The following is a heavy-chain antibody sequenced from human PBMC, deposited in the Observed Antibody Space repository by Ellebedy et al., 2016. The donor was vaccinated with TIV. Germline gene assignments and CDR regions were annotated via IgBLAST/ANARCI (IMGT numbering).Heavy chain of an antibody. CDR2: ISTDGTSR. CDR3: ARGAIAVAGKFFFHY. D-gene: IGHD6-19*01. V-gene: IGHV3-74*01. Sequence: PGGSLRLSCAASGITFNLSWMPWVRQAPGKGLVWVARISTDGTSRGYADSVKGRFTISRDDAKNTLYLQLNSLRVDDTAVYYCARGAIAVAGKFFFHYWGRGTLVTVAS. CDR1: GITFNLSW. J-gene: IGHJ4*02.